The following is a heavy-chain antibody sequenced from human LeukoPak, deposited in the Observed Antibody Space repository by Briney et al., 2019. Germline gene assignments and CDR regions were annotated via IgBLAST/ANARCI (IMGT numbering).Heavy chain of an antibody. V-gene: IGHV4-31*03. J-gene: IGHJ3*01. CDR2: IYYSGST. D-gene: IGHD3-10*01. CDR1: GGSISSGGYY. Sequence: PSETLSLTCTVSGGSISSGGYYWSWIRQHPGKGLEWIGYIYYSGSTYYNPSLESRVTISVDKSKNQFSLKLSSVTAADTAVYYCARGFYGSGSYSSPGFHAFDVWGQGTMVTVSS. CDR3: ARGFYGSGSYSSPGFHAFDV.